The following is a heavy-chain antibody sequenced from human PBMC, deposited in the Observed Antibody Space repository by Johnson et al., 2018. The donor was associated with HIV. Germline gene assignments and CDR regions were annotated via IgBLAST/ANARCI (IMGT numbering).Heavy chain of an antibody. CDR1: GFTFSGSA. J-gene: IGHJ3*02. CDR2: LRSKANNYAT. CDR3: AKSGGRVITLDPGAFDI. V-gene: IGHV3-73*01. D-gene: IGHD3-16*01. Sequence: EVQLVESGGGLVQPGGSLKLSCAASGFTFSGSAMHWVRQASGTGLEWVGRLRSKANNYATAYGALVQGRFTLSRDDSNNPGYLQMNSLRAEDTAVYYCAKSGGRVITLDPGAFDIWGQGTMVTVSS.